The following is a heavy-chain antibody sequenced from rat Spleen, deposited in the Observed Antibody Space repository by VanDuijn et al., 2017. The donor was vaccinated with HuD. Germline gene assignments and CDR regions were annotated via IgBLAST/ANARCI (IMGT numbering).Heavy chain of an antibody. CDR3: ARSDWELGDYFDY. Sequence: EVQLQESGPGLVKPSQSLSLTCSVTAYSITSSYGWSWIRKFPGNKMEWIGHISYSGSTGYNPSLKSRISITRDTSKNQFFLQLNSVTTEDTATYYCARSDWELGDYFDYWGQGVMVTVSS. V-gene: IGHV3-1*01. CDR1: AYSITSSY. CDR2: ISYSGST. J-gene: IGHJ2*01. D-gene: IGHD5-1*01.